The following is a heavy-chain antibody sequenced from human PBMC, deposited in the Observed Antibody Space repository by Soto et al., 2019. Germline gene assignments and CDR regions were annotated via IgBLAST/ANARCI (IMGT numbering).Heavy chain of an antibody. CDR2: INHSGST. J-gene: IGHJ4*02. CDR3: ARLSYPQLDY. D-gene: IGHD1-26*01. CDR1: GGSFSGYY. V-gene: IGHV4-34*01. Sequence: SETLSVTCAVYGGSFSGYYWSWIRQPPGKGLEWIGEINHSGSTNYNPSLKSRVTISVDTSKNQFSLKLSSVTAADTAVYYCARLSYPQLDYWGQGTLVTVSS.